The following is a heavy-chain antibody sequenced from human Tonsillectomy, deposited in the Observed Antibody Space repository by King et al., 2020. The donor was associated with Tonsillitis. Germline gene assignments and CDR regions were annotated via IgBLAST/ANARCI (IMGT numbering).Heavy chain of an antibody. V-gene: IGHV1-2*02. CDR1: GYTFTGNN. CDR2: INPNSGDT. Sequence: VQLVQSGAEVKKPGASVKVSCKTSGYTFTGNNIHWVRQAPGQGLEWMGWINPNSGDTNYAQKFQGRVTMTRDTSISTAYMELSRLTTDDTAVYYCARDYNQWLVIWFDPWGQGTMVTVSS. D-gene: IGHD6-19*01. J-gene: IGHJ5*02. CDR3: ARDYNQWLVIWFDP.